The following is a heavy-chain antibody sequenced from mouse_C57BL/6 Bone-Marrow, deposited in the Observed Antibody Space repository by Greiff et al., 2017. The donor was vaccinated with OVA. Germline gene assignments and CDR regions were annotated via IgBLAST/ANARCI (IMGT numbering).Heavy chain of an antibody. CDR1: GFTFSSYA. J-gene: IGHJ3*01. V-gene: IGHV5-4*01. Sequence: DVHLVESGGGLVKPGGSLKLSCAASGFTFSSYAMSWVRQTPEKRLEWVATISDGGSYTYYPDNVKGRFTISRDNAKNNLYLQMSHLKSEDTAMYYCARDGGWLEAYWGQGTLVTVSA. CDR3: ARDGGWLEAY. D-gene: IGHD2-3*01. CDR2: ISDGGSYT.